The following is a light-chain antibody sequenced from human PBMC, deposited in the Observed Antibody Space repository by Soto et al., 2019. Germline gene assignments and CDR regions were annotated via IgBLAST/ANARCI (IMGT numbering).Light chain of an antibody. V-gene: IGKV4-1*01. J-gene: IGKJ2*01. CDR1: QSVLYNFNNKKY. CDR3: QQYHTTPNT. CDR2: WAS. Sequence: DIVMTQSPDSLAVSLGERATINCKSSQSVLYNFNNKKYLAWYQQKPGQPPKLLIYWASTRESGAPDRFSGSGSGRDFTLTISSLQAEDVAVYYCQQYHTTPNTFGQGTKVEIK.